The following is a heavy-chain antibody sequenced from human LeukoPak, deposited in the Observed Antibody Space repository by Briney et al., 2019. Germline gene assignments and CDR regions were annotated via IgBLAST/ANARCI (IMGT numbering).Heavy chain of an antibody. CDR2: ISYDGSNK. Sequence: GGSLRLSCAASGFTFSSYGMHWVRQAPDKGLEWVAVISYDGSNKDYADSVKGRFTISRDNSKSTLYLQMNSLRADDTAVYYCAKEHYYDSGSYPDYWGQGTLVTVSS. J-gene: IGHJ4*02. V-gene: IGHV3-30*18. D-gene: IGHD3-10*01. CDR3: AKEHYYDSGSYPDY. CDR1: GFTFSSYG.